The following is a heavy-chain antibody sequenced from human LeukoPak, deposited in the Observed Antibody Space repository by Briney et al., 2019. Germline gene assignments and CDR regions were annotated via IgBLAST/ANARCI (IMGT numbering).Heavy chain of an antibody. J-gene: IGHJ4*02. Sequence: GGSLRLSCAASGFTFSDYYMSWIRQAPGKGLEWVSAISGSGGSTYYADSVKGRFTISRDNSKNTLYLQMNSLRAEDTAVYYCAKVKSNGYFDYWGQGTLVTVSS. CDR2: ISGSGGST. V-gene: IGHV3-23*01. CDR1: GFTFSDYY. CDR3: AKVKSNGYFDY. D-gene: IGHD2-8*01.